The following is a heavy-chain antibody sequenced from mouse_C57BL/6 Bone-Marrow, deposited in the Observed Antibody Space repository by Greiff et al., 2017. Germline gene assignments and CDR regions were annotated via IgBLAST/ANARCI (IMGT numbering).Heavy chain of an antibody. J-gene: IGHJ2*01. CDR3: TNPQYYGSSYFDY. Sequence: DVMLVESGGGLVQPGGSMKLSCAASGFTFSDAWMDWVRQSPETGLEWVAEIRTKANNHATYYAECVKGRFTISRDDYNSSVDQQMNSVRAEDTGMYYGTNPQYYGSSYFDYWGQGTTRTVSS. V-gene: IGHV6-6*01. CDR1: GFTFSDAW. CDR2: IRTKANNHAT. D-gene: IGHD1-1*01.